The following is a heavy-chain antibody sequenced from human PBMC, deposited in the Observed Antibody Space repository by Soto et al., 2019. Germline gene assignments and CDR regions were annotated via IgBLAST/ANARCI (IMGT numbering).Heavy chain of an antibody. CDR2: ISYDGSNK. D-gene: IGHD6-19*01. J-gene: IGHJ6*01. CDR1: GFTFSSYG. CDR3: AKFYSSGWNYYYGMDV. Sequence: QVQLVESGGGVVQPGRSLRLSCAASGFTFSSYGMHWVRQAPGKGLEWVAVISYDGSNKYYADSVKGRFTISRDNSKNTLYLQMNSLRAEDTAVYYCAKFYSSGWNYYYGMDVW. V-gene: IGHV3-30*18.